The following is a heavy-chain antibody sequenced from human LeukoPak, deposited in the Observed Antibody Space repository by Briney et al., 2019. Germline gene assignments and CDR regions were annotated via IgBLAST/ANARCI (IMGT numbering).Heavy chain of an antibody. CDR1: GGSISSGGYS. CDR2: IYHSGST. V-gene: IGHV4-30-2*01. CDR3: ARGTQGGSSLVLDY. D-gene: IGHD6-13*01. Sequence: PSQTLSLTCAVSGGSISSGGYSWSWIRQPPGKGLEWIGYIYHSGSTYYNPSLKSRVTISVDRSKNQFSLKLSSVTAADTAVYYCARGTQGGSSLVLDYWGQGTLVTASS. J-gene: IGHJ4*02.